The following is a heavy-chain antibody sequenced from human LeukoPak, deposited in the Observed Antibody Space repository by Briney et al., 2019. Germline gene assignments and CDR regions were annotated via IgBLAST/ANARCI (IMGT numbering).Heavy chain of an antibody. CDR3: AREVYSSSWKPAYYFDY. CDR2: ISSSSSYI. V-gene: IGHV3-21*01. CDR1: GFTFSSYS. D-gene: IGHD6-13*01. Sequence: GGSLRLSCAASGFTFSSYSMNWVRQAPGKGLEWVSSISSSSSYIYYADSVKGRFTISRDNAKNSLYLQMNSLRAEDTAMYYCAREVYSSSWKPAYYFDYWGQGTLVTVS. J-gene: IGHJ4*02.